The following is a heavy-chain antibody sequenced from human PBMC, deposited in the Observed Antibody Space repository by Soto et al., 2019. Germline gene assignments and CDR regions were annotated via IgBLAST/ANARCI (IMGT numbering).Heavy chain of an antibody. J-gene: IGHJ4*02. CDR3: ARHFGNYGDWAFDF. CDR1: VGSISDSSHY. V-gene: IGHV4-39*01. Sequence: TLSLTCTVSVGSISDSSHYWALIRHPPGKGLEWIATINYSGRTYYNPSLRSRVTISVDTSRDQFSLNLNSVTAADTAVYYCARHFGNYGDWAFDFWGQGTLVTVSS. D-gene: IGHD4-17*01. CDR2: INYSGRT.